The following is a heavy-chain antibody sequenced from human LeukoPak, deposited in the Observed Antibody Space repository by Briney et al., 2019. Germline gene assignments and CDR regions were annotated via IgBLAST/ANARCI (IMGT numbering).Heavy chain of an antibody. CDR2: IYYSGST. Sequence: PSETLSLTCTVSGGSISSYYWSWIRQPPGKGLEWIGYIYYSGSTNYNPSLKSRVTISVDTSKNQFSLKLSSVTAADTAVYYCARRSRQNNPYYFDSWGQGTLVTVSS. CDR3: ARRSRQNNPYYFDS. J-gene: IGHJ4*02. V-gene: IGHV4-59*08. D-gene: IGHD1/OR15-1a*01. CDR1: GGSISSYY.